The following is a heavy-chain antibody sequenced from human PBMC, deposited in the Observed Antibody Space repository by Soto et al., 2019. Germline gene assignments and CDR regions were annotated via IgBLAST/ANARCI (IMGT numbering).Heavy chain of an antibody. CDR3: ARARIVATAAYFDY. CDR1: GFTFSDYY. D-gene: IGHD5-12*01. J-gene: IGHJ4*02. CDR2: ISSSGSTI. Sequence: PGGSLRLSCAASGFTFSDYYMSWICQAPGKGLEWVSYISSSGSTIYYADSVKGRFTISRDNAKNSLYLQMNSLRAEDTAVYYCARARIVATAAYFDYWGQGTLVTVSS. V-gene: IGHV3-11*01.